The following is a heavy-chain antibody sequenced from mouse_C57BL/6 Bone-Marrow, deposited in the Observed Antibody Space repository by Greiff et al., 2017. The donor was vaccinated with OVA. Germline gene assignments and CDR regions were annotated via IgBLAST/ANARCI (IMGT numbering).Heavy chain of an antibody. J-gene: IGHJ3*01. CDR1: GYTFTSYW. CDR2: INPSTVYT. V-gene: IGHV1-7*01. Sequence: VQLQQSGAELAKPGASVKMSCKASGYTFTSYWMHWVKQRPGQGLDWIGYINPSTVYTEYNQKFKDKATLTADKSSSTAYMQLSSLTSEDSAVYYCARSRFAYWGQGTLVTVSA. CDR3: ARSRFAY.